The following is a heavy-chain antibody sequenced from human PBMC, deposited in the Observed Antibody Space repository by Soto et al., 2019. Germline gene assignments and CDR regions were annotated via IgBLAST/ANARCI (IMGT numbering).Heavy chain of an antibody. J-gene: IGHJ5*02. CDR1: GYTFTSYA. Sequence: ASVKVSCKASGYTFTSYAMHWVRQAPGQRLEWMGWINAGNGNTKYSQKFQGRVTITRDTSASTAYMELSSLRSEDTAVYYCARVEGIAAAGTEGWFDPWGQGTLVTVSS. CDR3: ARVEGIAAAGTEGWFDP. CDR2: INAGNGNT. D-gene: IGHD6-13*01. V-gene: IGHV1-3*01.